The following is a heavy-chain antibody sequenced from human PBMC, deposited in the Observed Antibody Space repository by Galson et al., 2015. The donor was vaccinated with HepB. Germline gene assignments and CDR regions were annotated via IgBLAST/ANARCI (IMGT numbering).Heavy chain of an antibody. D-gene: IGHD6-19*01. J-gene: IGHJ4*02. V-gene: IGHV3-23*01. CDR3: ARGLRYSTGWHNFDY. CDR1: GFTFSTYA. CDR2: ISGSGDTT. Sequence: SLRLSCAASGFTFSTYAMTWVRRAPGEGLEWVSVISGSGDTTDYADSVKGRFTISRDNSKNTLYLQMNSLRAEDTAVYYCARGLRYSTGWHNFDYWGQGALVTVSS.